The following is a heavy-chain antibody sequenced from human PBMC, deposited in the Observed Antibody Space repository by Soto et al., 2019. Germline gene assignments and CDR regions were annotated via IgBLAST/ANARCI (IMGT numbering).Heavy chain of an antibody. CDR1: GFSFSDFY. CDR2: ISNSSRTI. Sequence: QVQLVDSGGGLVKPGGSLRLVCAASGFSFSDFYMTWIRQAPGKGLEWVSYISNSSRTIYYASSVKGRFTISRDNAKNSLYLQMNSLRAEDTAVYYCARVQYFEWHFDLWGRGTLVIVSS. J-gene: IGHJ2*01. V-gene: IGHV3-11*01. CDR3: ARVQYFEWHFDL. D-gene: IGHD3-3*01.